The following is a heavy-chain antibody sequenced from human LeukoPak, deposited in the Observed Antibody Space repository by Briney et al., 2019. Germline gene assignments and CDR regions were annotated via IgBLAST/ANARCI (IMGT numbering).Heavy chain of an antibody. V-gene: IGHV4-30-4*08. CDR1: GGSISSGDYY. Sequence: PSETLSLTCTVSGGSISSGDYYWSWIRQPPGKGLEWIGYIYYSGSTYYNPSRKSRVTISVDTSKNQFSLKLSSVTAADTAVYYCARDGGDSSGYYSGRNWFDPWGQGTLVTVSS. D-gene: IGHD3-22*01. CDR3: ARDGGDSSGYYSGRNWFDP. J-gene: IGHJ5*02. CDR2: IYYSGST.